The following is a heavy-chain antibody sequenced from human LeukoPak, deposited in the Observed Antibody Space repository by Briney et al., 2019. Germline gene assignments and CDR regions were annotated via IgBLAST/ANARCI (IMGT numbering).Heavy chain of an antibody. D-gene: IGHD6-19*01. CDR2: FDPEDGET. V-gene: IGHV1-24*01. J-gene: IGHJ6*02. CDR1: GYTLTELS. CDR3: ATPPPYSAGTRYYYYGMDV. Sequence: GASVKVSCKVSGYTLTELSMHWVRQAPGKGLEWMGGFDPEDGETIYAQKFQGRVTMTEDTSTDTAYMELSSLRSEDTAVYYCATPPPYSAGTRYYYYGMDVWGQGTTVTVSS.